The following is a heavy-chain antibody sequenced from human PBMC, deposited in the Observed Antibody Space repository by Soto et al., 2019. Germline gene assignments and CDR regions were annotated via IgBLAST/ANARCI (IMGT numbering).Heavy chain of an antibody. CDR1: GFTVSSNY. V-gene: IGHV3-53*02. D-gene: IGHD6-19*01. CDR2: IYSGGST. Sequence: EVQLVETGGGLIQPGGSLRLSCAASGFTVSSNYMSWVRQAPGKGLEWVSVIYSGGSTYYADSVKGRFTISRDNSKNTLYRQMNSLRAEDTAVYYCARDVVFAVAGLTYYYYGMDVWGQGTTVTVSS. J-gene: IGHJ6*02. CDR3: ARDVVFAVAGLTYYYYGMDV.